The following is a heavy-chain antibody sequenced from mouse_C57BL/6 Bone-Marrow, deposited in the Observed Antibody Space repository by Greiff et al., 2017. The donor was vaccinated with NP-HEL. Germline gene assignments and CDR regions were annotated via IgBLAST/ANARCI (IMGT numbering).Heavy chain of an antibody. CDR1: GYTFTSYW. CDR3: AREGGIYYDYDDAMDY. Sequence: QVQLQQPGAELVRPGPSVKLSCKASGYTFTSYWMHWVKQRPGQGLEWIGVIDPSDSYTNYNQKFKGKATLTVDTSSSTAYMQLSSLTSEDSAVYYCAREGGIYYDYDDAMDYWVKEPQSPSPQ. D-gene: IGHD2-4*01. J-gene: IGHJ4*01. V-gene: IGHV1-59*01. CDR2: IDPSDSYT.